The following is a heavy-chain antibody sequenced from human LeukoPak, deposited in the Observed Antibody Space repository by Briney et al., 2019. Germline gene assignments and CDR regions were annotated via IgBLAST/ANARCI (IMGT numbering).Heavy chain of an antibody. CDR2: ISYDGSNK. V-gene: IGHV3-30-3*01. CDR3: ARVKDSSGWTDYYYYGMDV. CDR1: GFTFSSYA. Sequence: GGSLRLSCAASGFTFSSYAMHWVRQAPGEGLEWVAVISYDGSNKYYADSVKGRFTISRDNSKNTLYLQMNSLRAEDTAVYYCARVKDSSGWTDYYYYGMDVWGQGTTVTVSS. D-gene: IGHD6-19*01. J-gene: IGHJ6*02.